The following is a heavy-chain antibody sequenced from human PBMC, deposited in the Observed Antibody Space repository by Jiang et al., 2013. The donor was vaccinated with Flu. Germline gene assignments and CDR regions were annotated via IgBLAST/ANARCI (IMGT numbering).Heavy chain of an antibody. CDR1: GGSISSYY. CDR2: IYYSGST. V-gene: IGHV4-59*01. J-gene: IGHJ4*02. CDR3: ARGRSYSDY. Sequence: PGLVKPSETLSLTCTVSGGSISSYYWSWIRQPPGKGLEWIGYIYYSGSTNYNPSLKSRVTISVDTSKNQFSLKLSSVTAADTAVYYCARGRSYSDYWGQGTLVTVSS.